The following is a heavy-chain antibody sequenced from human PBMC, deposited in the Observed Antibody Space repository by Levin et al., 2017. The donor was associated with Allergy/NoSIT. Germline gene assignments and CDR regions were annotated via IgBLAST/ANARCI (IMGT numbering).Heavy chain of an antibody. CDR3: ASGDSGWPFDN. CDR2: ISSNSVYI. J-gene: IGHJ4*02. D-gene: IGHD6-19*01. Sequence: SLPLSCAVSGFSFRGSNMNWVRQAPGKGLEWVASISSNSVYIFYADSLKGRFTISRDNAKNSLDPQVNSLRADDTAVYYCASGDSGWPFDNWGQGTLVTVSS. CDR1: GFSFRGSN. V-gene: IGHV3-21*01.